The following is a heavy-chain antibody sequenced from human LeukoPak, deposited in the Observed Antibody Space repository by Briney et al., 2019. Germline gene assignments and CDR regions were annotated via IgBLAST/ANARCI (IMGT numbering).Heavy chain of an antibody. CDR1: GYTFTSYD. CDR2: MNPNSGNT. V-gene: IGHV1-8*03. D-gene: IGHD6-13*01. Sequence: ASVKVSCKASGYTFTSYDINWVRQATGQGLEWMGWMNPNSGNTGYAQKFQGRVTITRNTSISTAYMELSSLRSEDTTVYYCARADSGIAAAGTVPDYYYYYMDVWGKGTTVTVSS. J-gene: IGHJ6*03. CDR3: ARADSGIAAAGTVPDYYYYYMDV.